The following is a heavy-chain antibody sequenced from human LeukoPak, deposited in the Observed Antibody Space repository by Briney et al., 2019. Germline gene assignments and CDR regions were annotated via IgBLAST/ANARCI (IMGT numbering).Heavy chain of an antibody. Sequence: PSETLSLTCTVSGGSMSSYYWSWIRQPPGKGLEWIGSIFYSGTTYYNPSLRSRVTISVDTSKDQFSLNLSSVTATDTAMYYCARLITIFSTKFDPWGQGTLVTVSS. D-gene: IGHD3-3*01. CDR3: ARLITIFSTKFDP. CDR1: GGSMSSYY. CDR2: IFYSGTT. J-gene: IGHJ5*02. V-gene: IGHV4-59*05.